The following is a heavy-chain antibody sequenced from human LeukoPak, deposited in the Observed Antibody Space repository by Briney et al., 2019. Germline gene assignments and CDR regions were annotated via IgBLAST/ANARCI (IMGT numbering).Heavy chain of an antibody. J-gene: IGHJ4*02. CDR1: GFTFSDYY. D-gene: IGHD2-21*02. Sequence: GGSLRLSCAASGFTFSDYYMSWIRQAPGKGLEWVSYISSSSYTNYADSVKGRFTISRDNVKNSLYLQMNSLRAEDTAVYYCARDLLSGDCLDYWGQGTLVTVSS. CDR3: ARDLLSGDCLDY. V-gene: IGHV3-11*06. CDR2: ISSSSYT.